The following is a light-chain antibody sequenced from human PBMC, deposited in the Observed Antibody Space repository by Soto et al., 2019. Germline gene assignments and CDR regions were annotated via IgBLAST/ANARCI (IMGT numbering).Light chain of an antibody. CDR2: KAS. CDR3: QQYESSSWT. J-gene: IGKJ1*01. CDR1: QSISSW. V-gene: IGKV1-5*03. Sequence: DIQMTQSPSTLSASVGDRVTITCRASQSISSWLAWYQQKPGKAPKLLIYKASSLESGVPSRFSGSGSGTEFPLTISSLQPDDFATYYCQQYESSSWTFGQGTKVEIK.